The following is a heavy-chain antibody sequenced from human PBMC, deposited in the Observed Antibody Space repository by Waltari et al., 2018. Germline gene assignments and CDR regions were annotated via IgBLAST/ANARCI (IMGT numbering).Heavy chain of an antibody. CDR1: GGSFSGYY. CDR2: INHSGST. V-gene: IGHV4-34*01. Sequence: QVQLQQWGAGLLKPSETLSLTCAVYGGSFSGYYWSWIRQPPGKGLEWIGEINHSGSTNYNPSLKSRVTISVDTSKNQFSLKLSSVTAADTAVYYCARGLATSVPDAMVFDYWGQGTLVTVSS. D-gene: IGHD2-2*01. J-gene: IGHJ4*02. CDR3: ARGLATSVPDAMVFDY.